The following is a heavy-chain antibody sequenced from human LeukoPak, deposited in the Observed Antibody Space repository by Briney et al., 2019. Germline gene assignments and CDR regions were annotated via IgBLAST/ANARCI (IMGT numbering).Heavy chain of an antibody. CDR3: AGLANYCSGGSCYYFGYYYYGMDV. Sequence: PSETLSLTCTVSGGSISSGNFYWSWIRQPPGKGLEWIGHIFYLGSTYYNLSLKSRVTISVDTSKNQFSLKLSSVTAADTAVYYCAGLANYCSGGSCYYFGYYYYGMDVWGQGTTVTVSS. V-gene: IGHV4-30-4*01. D-gene: IGHD2-15*01. J-gene: IGHJ6*02. CDR1: GGSISSGNFY. CDR2: IFYLGST.